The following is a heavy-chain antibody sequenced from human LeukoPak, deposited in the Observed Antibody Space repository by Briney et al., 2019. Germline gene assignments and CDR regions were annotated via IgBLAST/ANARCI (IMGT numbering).Heavy chain of an antibody. CDR1: GFTFNSYW. Sequence: GGSLRLSCAASGFTFNSYWMTWVRQAPGKGLEWVANLNPDGSHKFYADSVKGRFTISRDNAENSVFLQMNSLRAEDTVFYYCARDAYDDSSESWGQGTLVTVSS. D-gene: IGHD3-3*01. CDR2: LNPDGSHK. V-gene: IGHV3-7*01. J-gene: IGHJ5*02. CDR3: ARDAYDDSSES.